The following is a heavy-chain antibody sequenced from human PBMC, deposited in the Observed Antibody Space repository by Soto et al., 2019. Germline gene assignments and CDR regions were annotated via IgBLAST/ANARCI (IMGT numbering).Heavy chain of an antibody. Sequence: SETLSLTCAVYGGSCSGYYWSWIRQPPGKGLEWIGEINHSGSTNYNPSLKSRVTISVDTSKNQFSLKLSSVTAADTAVYYCARGGRREHGFYYYYGMDVWGQGTTVTVSS. CDR3: ARGGRREHGFYYYYGMDV. V-gene: IGHV4-34*01. D-gene: IGHD1-26*01. J-gene: IGHJ6*02. CDR1: GGSCSGYY. CDR2: INHSGST.